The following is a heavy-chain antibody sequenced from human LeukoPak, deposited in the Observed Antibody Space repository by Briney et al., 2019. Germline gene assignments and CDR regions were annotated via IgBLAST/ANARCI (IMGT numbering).Heavy chain of an antibody. CDR2: IIPIFGTA. D-gene: IGHD5-18*01. Sequence: GASVKVSCKASGGTFSSYAISWVRQAPGQGLEWMGGIIPIFGTANYAQKFQGRVTITADESTSTAYMELSSLRSEDTAVYYCARETTLRGYSYGSLDYWGQGTLVTVSS. J-gene: IGHJ4*02. CDR3: ARETTLRGYSYGSLDY. CDR1: GGTFSSYA. V-gene: IGHV1-69*13.